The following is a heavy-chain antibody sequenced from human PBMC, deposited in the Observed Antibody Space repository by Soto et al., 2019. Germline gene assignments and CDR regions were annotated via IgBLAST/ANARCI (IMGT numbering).Heavy chain of an antibody. CDR1: GGTFSSYA. D-gene: IGHD3-16*02. Sequence: ASVKVSFKASGGTFSSYAISWVRQAPGQGLEWMGWMSAYYGSTDYAQKFQGRLTLTRDTSTSTAYMELRSLRPDDTAVYYCTREVELQRVIANGYWGQGTLVTVSS. CDR2: MSAYYGST. CDR3: TREVELQRVIANGY. J-gene: IGHJ4*02. V-gene: IGHV1-18*01.